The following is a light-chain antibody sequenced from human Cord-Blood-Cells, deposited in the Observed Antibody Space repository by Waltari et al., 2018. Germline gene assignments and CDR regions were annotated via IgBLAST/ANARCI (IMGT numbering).Light chain of an antibody. CDR3: QQYNNWPT. CDR1: QSVSSN. CDR2: GAS. V-gene: IGKV3-15*01. J-gene: IGKJ1*01. Sequence: EIVMTQSPATLSVSQGERATLSCRASQSVSSNLAWYQQKPGQAPRLLIYGASTRATCIPARFSGSGSGTEFTLTISSLQSEDFAVYYCQQYNNWPTFGQGTKVEIK.